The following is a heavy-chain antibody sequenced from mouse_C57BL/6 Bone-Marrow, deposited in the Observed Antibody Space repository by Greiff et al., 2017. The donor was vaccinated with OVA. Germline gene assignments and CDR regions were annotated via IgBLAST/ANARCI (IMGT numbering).Heavy chain of an antibody. V-gene: IGHV1-9*01. D-gene: IGHD1-1*01. J-gene: IGHJ2*02. CDR2: ILPGSGST. CDR1: GYTFTGYW. CDR3: SSSPPSSYGSSSPDY. Sequence: QVQLQQSGAELMKPGASVKLSCKATGYTFTGYWIEWVKQRPVHGLEWIGEILPGSGSTNYNEKFKGKATFTADKSSNTAYKQLSSLTTEESAMYSCSSSPPSSYGSSSPDYWGQGTSLTVSS.